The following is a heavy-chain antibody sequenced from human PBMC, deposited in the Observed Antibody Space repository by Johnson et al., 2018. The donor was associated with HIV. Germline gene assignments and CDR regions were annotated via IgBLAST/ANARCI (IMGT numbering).Heavy chain of an antibody. V-gene: IGHV3-30-3*01. CDR2: ISYDGNNK. CDR3: AKELSSSWTGDAFDI. J-gene: IGHJ3*02. D-gene: IGHD6-13*01. CDR1: GFTFSSYA. Sequence: QVQLVESGGGVVQPGRSLRLSCAASGFTFSSYAMHWVRQAPGQGLEWVAVISYDGNNKYYADSVKGRFTISRDNSKNTLYLQMNSLRAEDTAIYYCAKELSSSWTGDAFDIWGQGTMVTVSS.